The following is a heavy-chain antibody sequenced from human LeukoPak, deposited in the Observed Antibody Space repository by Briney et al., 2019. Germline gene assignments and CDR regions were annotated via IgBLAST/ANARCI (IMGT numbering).Heavy chain of an antibody. Sequence: SETLSLTCTVSGGSISSGDYYWSWIRQPPGKGLEWIGYIYYSGSTNYNPSLKSRVTISVDTSKNQFSLKLSSVTAADTAVYYCARESGRPFWSGYYNPWGQGTLVTVSS. J-gene: IGHJ5*02. CDR2: IYYSGST. CDR1: GGSISSGDYY. CDR3: ARESGRPFWSGYYNP. V-gene: IGHV4-61*08. D-gene: IGHD3-3*01.